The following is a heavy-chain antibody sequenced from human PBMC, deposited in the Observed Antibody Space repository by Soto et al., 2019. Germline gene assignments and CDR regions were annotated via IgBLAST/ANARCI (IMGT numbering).Heavy chain of an antibody. CDR3: ARLEGLATISYYFDF. Sequence: QLQLQESGPGLVKPSETLSLTYSVSDDSINSDKYYWGWIRQPPGKGLDWIGSVYYRGNAYYNPSLQTRATISRDKSKSKYSLKLNAVTAADSAVYFCARLEGLATISYYFDFWGPGALVTVSS. J-gene: IGHJ4*02. V-gene: IGHV4-39*01. CDR1: DDSINSDKYY. D-gene: IGHD3-9*01. CDR2: VYYRGNA.